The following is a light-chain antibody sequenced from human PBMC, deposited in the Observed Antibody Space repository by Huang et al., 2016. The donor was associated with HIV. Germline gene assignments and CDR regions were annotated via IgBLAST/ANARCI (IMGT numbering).Light chain of an antibody. CDR1: PGSSGY. CDR2: ATS. V-gene: IGKV3D-11*01. J-gene: IGKJ2*01. CDR3: QQRGNWHPGT. Sequence: EIVLTQSPVTLSLSPGQRATLSCRASPGSSGYLAWYQQKPGQAPRLLIYATSKRAPGIPARFSGSGPGPDFTLTISSLEPEDFAIYYCQQRGNWHPGTFGQGTRLDIK.